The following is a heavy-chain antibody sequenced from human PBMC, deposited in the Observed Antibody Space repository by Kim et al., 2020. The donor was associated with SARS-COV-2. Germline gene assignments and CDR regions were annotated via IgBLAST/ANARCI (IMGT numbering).Heavy chain of an antibody. CDR2: ISSSGSTI. Sequence: GGSLRLSCAASGFTFSDYYMSWIRQAPGKGLEWVSYISSSGSTIYYADSVKGRFTISRDNAKNSLYLQMNSLRAEDTAVYYCARGYYDFWSGYHYNPFYYYYGMDVWGQGTTVTVSS. V-gene: IGHV3-11*01. D-gene: IGHD3-3*01. CDR3: ARGYYDFWSGYHYNPFYYYYGMDV. J-gene: IGHJ6*02. CDR1: GFTFSDYY.